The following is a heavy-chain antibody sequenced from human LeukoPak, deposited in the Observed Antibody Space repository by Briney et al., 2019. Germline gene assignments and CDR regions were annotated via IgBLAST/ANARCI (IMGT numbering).Heavy chain of an antibody. CDR2: ISSSADYI. Sequence: ETLSLTCTVSGGSISSMSYYWGWVRQAPGKGLEWVSSISSSADYIYYADSLKGRFTISRDNAKNSLYLQMNSLRAEDTAVYYCARDSGYDILTGYIFFDYWGQGTLVTVSS. V-gene: IGHV3-21*01. CDR3: ARDSGYDILTGYIFFDY. D-gene: IGHD3-9*01. CDR1: GGSISSMSYY. J-gene: IGHJ4*02.